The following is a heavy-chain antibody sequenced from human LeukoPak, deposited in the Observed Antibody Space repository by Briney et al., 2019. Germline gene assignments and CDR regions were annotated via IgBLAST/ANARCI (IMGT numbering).Heavy chain of an antibody. Sequence: KPSETLSLTCAVYGGSFSGYYWSWIRQPPGKGLEWIGEINHSGSTNYNPSLMSRVTISVDTSKNQFPLKLSSVTAADTAVYYCARGGHYYDSSGPTFDYWGQGTLVTVSS. CDR2: INHSGST. CDR3: ARGGHYYDSSGPTFDY. J-gene: IGHJ4*02. D-gene: IGHD3-22*01. CDR1: GGSFSGYY. V-gene: IGHV4-34*01.